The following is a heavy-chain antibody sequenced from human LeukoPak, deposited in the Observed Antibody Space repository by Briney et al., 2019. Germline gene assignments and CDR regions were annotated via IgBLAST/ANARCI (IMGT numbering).Heavy chain of an antibody. D-gene: IGHD4-17*01. V-gene: IGHV1-18*01. CDR3: ARDRRYGDYYGMDV. CDR2: ISAYNGNT. J-gene: IGHJ6*02. CDR1: GYTFTIYG. Sequence: ASVKVSCKASGYTFTIYGISWVRQAPGQGLEWMGWISAYNGNTNYAQKLQGRVTMTTDTSTSTAYMELRSLRSDDTAVYYCARDRRYGDYYGMDVWGQGTTVTVSS.